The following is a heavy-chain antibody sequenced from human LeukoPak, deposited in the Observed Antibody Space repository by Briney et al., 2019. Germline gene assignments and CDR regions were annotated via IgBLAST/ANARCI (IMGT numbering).Heavy chain of an antibody. V-gene: IGHV4-59*01. CDR3: ARDTGQRGYSYGPNDYYYYMDV. Sequence: PSETLSLTCTVSGGSISSYYWSWIRQPPGKGLEWIGYIYYSGSTNYNPSLKSRVTISVDTSKNQFSLKLSSVTAADTAVYYCARDTGQRGYSYGPNDYYYYMDVWGKGTTVTVSS. D-gene: IGHD5-18*01. J-gene: IGHJ6*03. CDR1: GGSISSYY. CDR2: IYYSGST.